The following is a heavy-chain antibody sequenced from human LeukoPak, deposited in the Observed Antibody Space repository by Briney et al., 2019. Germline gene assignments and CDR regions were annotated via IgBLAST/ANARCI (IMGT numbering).Heavy chain of an antibody. J-gene: IGHJ4*02. CDR1: GFTFSSYW. V-gene: IGHV3-7*01. Sequence: GSLRLSCAASGFTFSSYWMSWVRQAPGKGLEWVANIKQDGSEKYYVDSVKGRFTISRDNAKNSLYLQMNSLRAEDTAVYYCASQPGTMVRGVMFQLWGQGTLVTVSS. D-gene: IGHD3-10*01. CDR2: IKQDGSEK. CDR3: ASQPGTMVRGVMFQL.